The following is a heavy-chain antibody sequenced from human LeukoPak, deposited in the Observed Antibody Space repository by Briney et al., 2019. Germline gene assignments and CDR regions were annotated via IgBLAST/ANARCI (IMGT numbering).Heavy chain of an antibody. Sequence: PSETLSLTCTVSGGSISSSSYYWGWIRQPPGKGLEWIGSIYYSGSTYYNPSLKSRVTISVDTSKNQFSLKLSSVTAADTAVYYCARGSYYDFWSGSRGPGYFDLWGRGTLVTVSS. CDR1: GGSISSSSYY. D-gene: IGHD3-3*01. CDR3: ARGSYYDFWSGSRGPGYFDL. V-gene: IGHV4-39*07. J-gene: IGHJ2*01. CDR2: IYYSGST.